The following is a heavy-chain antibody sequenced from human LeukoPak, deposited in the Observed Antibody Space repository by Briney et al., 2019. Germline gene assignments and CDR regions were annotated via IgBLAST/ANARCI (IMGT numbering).Heavy chain of an antibody. D-gene: IGHD3-9*01. CDR1: GFTFSSYA. Sequence: GGSLRLSCAASGFTFSSYAMHWIRQAPGKGLEWVAVISYDGSNKYYADSVKGRFTISRDNSKNTLYLQMNSLRAEDTALYYCARGQFDWLLYEAFDIWGQGTMVTVSS. V-gene: IGHV3-30-3*01. CDR3: ARGQFDWLLYEAFDI. CDR2: ISYDGSNK. J-gene: IGHJ3*02.